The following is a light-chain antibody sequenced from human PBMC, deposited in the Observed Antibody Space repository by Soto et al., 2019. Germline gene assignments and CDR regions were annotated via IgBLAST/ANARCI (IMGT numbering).Light chain of an antibody. CDR3: QQYYSYEIFT. CDR2: KTS. CDR1: QSISAW. J-gene: IGKJ3*01. V-gene: IGKV1-5*03. Sequence: DIQMIQSPSTLSASVGDRVTITCRASQSISAWLAWYQQKPGKAPKLLIYKTSSLESGVPSRFSGSGSGTECTLTISSLQPDDFATYDCQQYYSYEIFTFGPGTKVDIK.